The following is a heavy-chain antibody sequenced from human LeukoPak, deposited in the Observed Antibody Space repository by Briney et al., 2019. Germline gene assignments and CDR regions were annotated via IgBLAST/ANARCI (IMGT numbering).Heavy chain of an antibody. V-gene: IGHV3-48*03. J-gene: IGHJ6*04. D-gene: IGHD3-10*02. CDR2: ISSSGSTI. CDR3: AELGITMIGGV. Sequence: GGSPRLSCAASGFTFSSYEMNWVRQAPGKGLEWVSYISSSGSTIYYADSVKGRFTISRDNAKSSLYLQTNSLRAEDTAVYYCAELGITMIGGVWGKGTTVTISS. CDR1: GFTFSSYE.